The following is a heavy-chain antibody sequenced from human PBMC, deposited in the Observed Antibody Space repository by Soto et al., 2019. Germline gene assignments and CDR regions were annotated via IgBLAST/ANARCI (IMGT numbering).Heavy chain of an antibody. V-gene: IGHV4-39*01. J-gene: IGHJ5*02. CDR3: ARHVKNYDFWSGCNWFDP. CDR1: GGSISSSSYY. Sequence: QLQLQESGPGLVKPSETLSLTCTVSGGSISSSSYYWGWIRQPPGKGLEWLGSIYYSGSTYYTPSLKSRVTIAVDTSKNQFSRKLSSVTAADTAVYYCARHVKNYDFWSGCNWFDPWGQGTLVTVSS. CDR2: IYYSGST. D-gene: IGHD3-3*01.